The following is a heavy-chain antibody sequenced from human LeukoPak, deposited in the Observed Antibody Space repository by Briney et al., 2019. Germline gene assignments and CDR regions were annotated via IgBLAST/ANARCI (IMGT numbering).Heavy chain of an antibody. D-gene: IGHD2-8*01. CDR3: ARERSCPDGLCYSYFDF. V-gene: IGHV3-7*01. J-gene: IGHJ4*02. CDR2: IKPEGGEK. Sequence: PGGCLRLSRAVSGYTLSIAWVSSVPHALGKGLVCVANIKPEGGEKYYVDSVKGRFTISRDNAKNSLYLQMNSLRDEDTAVYYCARERSCPDGLCYSYFDFWGQGTLVTVSS. CDR1: GYTLSIAW.